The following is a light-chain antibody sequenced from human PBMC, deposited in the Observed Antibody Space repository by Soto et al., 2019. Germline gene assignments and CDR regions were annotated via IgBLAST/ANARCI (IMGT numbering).Light chain of an antibody. Sequence: QSALTQPASVSGSPGQSITISCTVTSSDVGGYNYVSWYQQHPGRAPKLIIYDVTNRPSGISNRFSGSKSGNTASLTISGLQTEDEADYYCQSYDSTLSARYVFGTGTKVTVL. CDR1: SSDVGGYNY. V-gene: IGLV2-14*03. J-gene: IGLJ1*01. CDR3: QSYDSTLSARYV. CDR2: DVT.